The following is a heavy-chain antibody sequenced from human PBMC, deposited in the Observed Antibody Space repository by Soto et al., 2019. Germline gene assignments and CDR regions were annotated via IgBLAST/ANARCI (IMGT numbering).Heavy chain of an antibody. Sequence: QVHLVQSGADGRKSGSSVRVSCTASGGGTLSNDAISWVRQAPGQGLEWLGRISPFFGTTDYSQSFQGRRTMTADASTGTVDMDLRSLKSDDTAVYYGAREVVTETTWGSFDSWGQGTLVTVAS. CDR3: AREVVTETTWGSFDS. D-gene: IGHD2-21*02. CDR1: GGGTLSNDA. J-gene: IGHJ4*02. V-gene: IGHV1-69*01. CDR2: ISPFFGTT.